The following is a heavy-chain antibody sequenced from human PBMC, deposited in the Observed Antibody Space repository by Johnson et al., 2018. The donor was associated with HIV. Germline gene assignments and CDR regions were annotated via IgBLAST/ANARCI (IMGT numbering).Heavy chain of an antibody. CDR2: IRYDGSNK. CDR1: GFTFSSYG. V-gene: IGHV3-30*02. Sequence: QVQLVESGGGVVQPGGSLRLSCAASGFTFSSYGMHWVRQAPGKGLEWVAFIRYDGSNKYYADSVKGRFTISRDSSKNTLYLQMNSLRAEDTAVYYCAREMAWEDAFDVWGQGTMVTVSS. CDR3: AREMAWEDAFDV. D-gene: IGHD5-24*01. J-gene: IGHJ3*01.